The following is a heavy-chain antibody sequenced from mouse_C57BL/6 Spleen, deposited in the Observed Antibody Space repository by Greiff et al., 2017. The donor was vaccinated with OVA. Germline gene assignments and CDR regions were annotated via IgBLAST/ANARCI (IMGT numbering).Heavy chain of an antibody. Sequence: QVQLQQPGAELVKPGASVKLSCKASGYTFTSYWMHWVKQRPGRGLEWIGRIDPNSGGTKYNEKFKSKATLTVDKPSSTVYMQLSSLTSDDSAVYYCAPERDGFSFAYWGQGTLVTVSA. V-gene: IGHV1-72*01. J-gene: IGHJ3*01. CDR3: APERDGFSFAY. D-gene: IGHD2-3*01. CDR1: GYTFTSYW. CDR2: IDPNSGGT.